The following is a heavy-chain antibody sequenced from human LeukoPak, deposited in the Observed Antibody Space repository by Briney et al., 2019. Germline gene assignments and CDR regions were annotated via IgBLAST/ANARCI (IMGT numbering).Heavy chain of an antibody. V-gene: IGHV1-2*02. CDR1: GYTFTGYY. CDR2: INPNCGGT. CDR3: ASVGYCSSTSCSPYNWFDP. Sequence: ASVKVSCKASGYTFTGYYMHWVRQAPGQGLEWMGWINPNCGGTNYAQKFQGRVTMTRDTSISTAYMELSRLRSDDTAVYYCASVGYCSSTSCSPYNWFDPWGQGTLVTVSS. J-gene: IGHJ5*02. D-gene: IGHD2-2*03.